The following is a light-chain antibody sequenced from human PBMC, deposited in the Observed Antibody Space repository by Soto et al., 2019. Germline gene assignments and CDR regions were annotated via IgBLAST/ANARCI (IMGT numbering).Light chain of an antibody. CDR3: QQYGSSPIT. CDR1: QSASSSY. CDR2: DAS. V-gene: IGKV3-20*01. J-gene: IGKJ5*01. Sequence: EIVLTQSPGTLSLSPGERATLSCRASQSASSSYLAWYQQKPGQAPRLLIYDASRRATGIPDRFSGSGSGTDFTLTISRLEPEDFAVYYCQQYGSSPITFGQGTRLEI.